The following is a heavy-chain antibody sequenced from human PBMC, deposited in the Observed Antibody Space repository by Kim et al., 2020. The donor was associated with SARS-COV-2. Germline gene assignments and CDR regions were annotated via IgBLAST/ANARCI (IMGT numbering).Heavy chain of an antibody. D-gene: IGHD1-26*01. CDR1: GFTFSSYG. CDR2: IWYDGSNK. J-gene: IGHJ6*02. Sequence: GGSLRLSCAASGFTFSSYGMHWVRQAPGKGLEWVAVIWYDGSNKYYADSVKGRFTISRDNSKNTLYLQMNSLRAEDTAVYYCARERWEASYGMDVWGQGTTVTVSS. V-gene: IGHV3-33*01. CDR3: ARERWEASYGMDV.